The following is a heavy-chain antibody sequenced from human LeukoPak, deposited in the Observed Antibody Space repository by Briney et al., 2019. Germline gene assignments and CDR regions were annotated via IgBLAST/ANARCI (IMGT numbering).Heavy chain of an antibody. CDR1: GDSIGTF. J-gene: IGHJ2*01. V-gene: IGHV4-59*01. D-gene: IGHD3-3*01. CDR2: IYDRGTT. CDR3: ARCITIFGVVKISYWYFDL. Sequence: SETLSLTCTVSGDSIGTFWHWIRQPPGKGLEWMGYIYDRGTTAYNPSLKRRVTMSVDTSTNQFSLKLTSVTPADTAVYYCARCITIFGVVKISYWYFDLWGRGTLVTVSS.